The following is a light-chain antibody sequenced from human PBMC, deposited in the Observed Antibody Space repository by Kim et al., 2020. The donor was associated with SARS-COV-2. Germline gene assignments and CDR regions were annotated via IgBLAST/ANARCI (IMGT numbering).Light chain of an antibody. V-gene: IGKV3-15*01. Sequence: CPGERATPSRGASQSIRNNLPWYHQKTGEAPRLLLSGVSDSATGIPARFSGSGSETDFSLTISSLQSQDLGVYYCQQYSDWPPTFGQGTKVDIK. CDR3: QQYSDWPPT. CDR2: GVS. J-gene: IGKJ1*01. CDR1: QSIRNN.